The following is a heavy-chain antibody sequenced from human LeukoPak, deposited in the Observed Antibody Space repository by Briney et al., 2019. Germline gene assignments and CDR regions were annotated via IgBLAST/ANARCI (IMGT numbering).Heavy chain of an antibody. CDR3: ARGITIFGVVTHFDY. CDR1: GYTFTSYY. CDR2: INPSGGST. J-gene: IGHJ4*02. Sequence: ASVKVSCKASGYTFTSYYMHWVRQAPGQGLEWMGIINPSGGSTSYAQKFQGRVTMTRDTSISTAYMELSRLRSDDTAVYYCARGITIFGVVTHFDYWGQGTLVTVSS. V-gene: IGHV1-46*01. D-gene: IGHD3-3*01.